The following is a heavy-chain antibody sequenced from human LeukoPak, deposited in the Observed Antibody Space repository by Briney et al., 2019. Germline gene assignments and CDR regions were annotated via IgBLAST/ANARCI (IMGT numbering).Heavy chain of an antibody. Sequence: GGSLRLSCAASGFTVSSKYMCWVRQAPGKGLEWVSVIYSDSSTFYADSVKGRFTISRDNSRNTLYLQMNSLRVEDTAVYYCAKDAAGPEYWGQGTLVTVSS. CDR2: IYSDSST. J-gene: IGHJ4*02. D-gene: IGHD6-13*01. V-gene: IGHV3-53*01. CDR1: GFTVSSKY. CDR3: AKDAAGPEY.